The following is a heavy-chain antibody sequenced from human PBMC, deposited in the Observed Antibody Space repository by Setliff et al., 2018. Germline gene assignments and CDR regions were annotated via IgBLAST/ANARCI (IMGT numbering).Heavy chain of an antibody. Sequence: SVKVSCKASGGTFSSYGISWVRQAPGQGLGWMGGTIPIFGTTDYAQKFRGRVTIITDESTSTAFMQLSSLRSEDTAVYYCVREGVDSRSSTDYRYYMDVWGKGTTVTVSS. V-gene: IGHV1-69*05. CDR1: GGTFSSYG. D-gene: IGHD3-22*01. CDR3: VREGVDSRSSTDYRYYMDV. J-gene: IGHJ6*03. CDR2: TIPIFGTT.